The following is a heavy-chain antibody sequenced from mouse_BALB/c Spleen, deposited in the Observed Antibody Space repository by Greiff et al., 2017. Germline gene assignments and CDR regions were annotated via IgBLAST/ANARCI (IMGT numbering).Heavy chain of an antibody. Sequence: VQLQQPGAELVRPGASVKLSCKASGYCFTSYWMNWVKQRPGQGLEWIGMIHPSDSDTGLNQKFKDKATLTVDKSSSTAYMQLSSPTSEDSAVYYCARGGDDYDAYAMDYWGQGTSVTVSS. D-gene: IGHD2-4*01. J-gene: IGHJ4*01. CDR3: ARGGDDYDAYAMDY. V-gene: IGHV1-74*01. CDR2: IHPSDSDT. CDR1: GYCFTSYW.